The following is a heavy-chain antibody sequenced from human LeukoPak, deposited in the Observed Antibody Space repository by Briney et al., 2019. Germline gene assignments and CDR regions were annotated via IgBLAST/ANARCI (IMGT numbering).Heavy chain of an antibody. Sequence: GGSLRLSCAASGFTFSSYSMNWVRQAPGKGLEWVSSISGSSYIYYADSVKGRFTISRDNAKNSLYLQMNSLRAEDTAVYYCARAVLATTGTTAIGCWGQGTLVTVSS. CDR3: ARAVLATTGTTAIGC. V-gene: IGHV3-21*01. D-gene: IGHD1-1*01. CDR2: ISGSSYI. J-gene: IGHJ4*02. CDR1: GFTFSSYS.